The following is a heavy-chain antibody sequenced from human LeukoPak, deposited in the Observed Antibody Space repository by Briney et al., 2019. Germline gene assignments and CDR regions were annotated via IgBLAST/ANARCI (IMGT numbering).Heavy chain of an antibody. CDR3: ARGYSGSYRVDY. CDR1: GFTFGSYW. V-gene: IGHV3-74*01. J-gene: IGHJ4*02. Sequence: GGSLRLSCAASGFTFGSYWMHWVRQAPGKGLVWVSRINSDGSTTTYADSVKGRFTISRDNAKNTLYLQMNSLRAEDTAVYYCARGYSGSYRVDYWGQGTLVTVSS. CDR2: INSDGSTT. D-gene: IGHD1-26*01.